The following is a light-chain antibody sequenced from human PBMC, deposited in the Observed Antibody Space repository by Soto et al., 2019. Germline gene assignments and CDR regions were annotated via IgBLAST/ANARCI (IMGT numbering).Light chain of an antibody. CDR1: SRDVGGYDY. Sequence: QSALTQPPSASGSPGQAVTISCAGTSRDVGGYDYVSWYQQHPGKAPKPMIYEVSERPSGVPDRFSGSKSGNTASLTVSGLQAEDEADYYCTSYAGSNNLVFGGGTKLTVL. CDR3: TSYAGSNNLV. V-gene: IGLV2-8*01. CDR2: EVS. J-gene: IGLJ3*02.